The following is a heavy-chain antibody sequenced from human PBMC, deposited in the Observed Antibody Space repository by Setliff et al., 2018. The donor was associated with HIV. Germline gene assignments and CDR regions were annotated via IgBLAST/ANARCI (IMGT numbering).Heavy chain of an antibody. CDR2: INAGNGNT. D-gene: IGHD6-19*01. CDR3: GRIYSSGWNYYYYYMDV. CDR1: GYTFTTYA. V-gene: IGHV1-3*01. Sequence: GASVKVSCKASGYTFTTYAIHWARQAPGQRLEWMGWINAGNGNTKYSQKFQGRVTITRDISASTAYMELSSLRSEDTAVYYCGRIYSSGWNYYYYYMDVWGKGTTVTVSS. J-gene: IGHJ6*03.